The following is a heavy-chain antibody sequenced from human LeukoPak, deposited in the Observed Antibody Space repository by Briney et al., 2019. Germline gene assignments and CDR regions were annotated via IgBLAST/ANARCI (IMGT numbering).Heavy chain of an antibody. J-gene: IGHJ4*02. CDR1: GGSINSYY. CDR3: ARHTHYKSSSPHVFNY. D-gene: IGHD6-13*01. CDR2: IDYGGSTT. Sequence: SETLSLTCTVSGGSINSYYWTWIRQSPGMGLEWIGSIDYGGSTTNYNPSLKSRVTISVDTSKNQFSLKLSSVTAADTAVYHCARHTHYKSSSPHVFNYWGQGTQVTVSS. V-gene: IGHV4-59*08.